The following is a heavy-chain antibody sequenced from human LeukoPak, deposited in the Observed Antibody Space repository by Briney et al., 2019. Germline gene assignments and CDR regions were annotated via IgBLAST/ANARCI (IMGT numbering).Heavy chain of an antibody. D-gene: IGHD3-22*01. CDR1: GFTFSSYA. V-gene: IGHV3-23*01. CDR3: AKERDYYDSSGYADY. CDR2: ISGSGGST. Sequence: GGSLRLSCAASGFTFSSYAMSWVRQAPGKGLEWVSAISGSGGSTYYADSVKGRFTISRDNSKNTLYLQMNSLRAEDTAVYCCAKERDYYDSSGYADYWGQGTLVTVSS. J-gene: IGHJ4*02.